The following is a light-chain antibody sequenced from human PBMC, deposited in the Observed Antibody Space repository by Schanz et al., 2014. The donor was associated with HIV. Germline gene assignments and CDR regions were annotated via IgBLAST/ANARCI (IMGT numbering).Light chain of an antibody. J-gene: IGKJ3*01. CDR3: QQLDGYPFT. V-gene: IGKV1-9*01. CDR1: QIIGSD. CDR2: AAS. Sequence: DIQMTQSPSSMSASVGDRVTVTCRPSQIIGSDLAWYQQKSGKAPKLLIYAASTLQSGVPSRFSGSGSGTEFTLTISSLQPEDFATYYCQQLDGYPFTFGPGTKVDIK.